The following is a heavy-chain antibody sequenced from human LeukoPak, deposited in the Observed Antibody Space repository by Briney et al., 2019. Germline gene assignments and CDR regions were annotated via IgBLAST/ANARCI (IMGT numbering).Heavy chain of an antibody. CDR2: IYYSGST. J-gene: IGHJ4*02. Sequence: SETLSLTCTVSGGSISSYYWSWIRQPPGKGLEWIGYIYYSGSTTYNPSLKSRVTISVDTSKNQFSLKLSSVTAADTALYYWARRCYYGREFDYWGQGTLGTVSS. CDR1: GGSISSYY. CDR3: ARRCYYGREFDY. D-gene: IGHD3-10*01. V-gene: IGHV4-59*01.